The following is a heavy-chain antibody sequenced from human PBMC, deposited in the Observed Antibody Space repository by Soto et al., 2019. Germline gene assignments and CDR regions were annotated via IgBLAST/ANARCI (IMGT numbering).Heavy chain of an antibody. J-gene: IGHJ5*02. V-gene: IGHV4-39*02. CDR1: GGSISSSSSY. Sequence: SETLSLTCTVSGGSISSSSSYWGWIRQPPGKGLEWVGSIYYLGNTYYNPSLGGRVSISVDTSKNQFSLKLSSVTAADTAVYYCARGYRTRLLDFWSGYYTFPYNWFDPWGQGTLVTVSS. D-gene: IGHD3-3*01. CDR3: ARGYRTRLLDFWSGYYTFPYNWFDP. CDR2: IYYLGNT.